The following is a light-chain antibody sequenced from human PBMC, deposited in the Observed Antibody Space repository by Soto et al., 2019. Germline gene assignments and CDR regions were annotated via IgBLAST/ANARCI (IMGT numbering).Light chain of an antibody. Sequence: LTQPASVPGSPGQSITISCTGTSSDVGGYNYVSWYQQHPGKAPKLMIYDVSNRPSGVSNRFSGSKSGNTASLTISGLQAEDEADYYCSSYTSSSTYVFGTGTKVPV. J-gene: IGLJ1*01. CDR2: DVS. CDR3: SSYTSSSTYV. V-gene: IGLV2-14*01. CDR1: SSDVGGYNY.